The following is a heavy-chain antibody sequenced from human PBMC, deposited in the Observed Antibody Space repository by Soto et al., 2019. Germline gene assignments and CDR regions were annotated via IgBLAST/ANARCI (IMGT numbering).Heavy chain of an antibody. V-gene: IGHV4-61*08. CDR1: GGSVSGGDYY. CDR3: ARVRSGSYYIPFDY. J-gene: IGHJ4*02. CDR2: IYNSEST. D-gene: IGHD3-10*01. Sequence: PSETLSLTCTVSGGSVSGGDYYWSWIRQPPGKGLEWIGYIYNSESTRYNPSLRSRVTISVDTSKNQFSLKLSSVTAADTALYYCARVRSGSYYIPFDYWGQGTLVTVSS.